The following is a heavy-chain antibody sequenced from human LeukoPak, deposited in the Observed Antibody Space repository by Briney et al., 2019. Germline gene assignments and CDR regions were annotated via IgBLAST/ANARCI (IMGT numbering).Heavy chain of an antibody. Sequence: SETLSLTCTVSGGSISSHYWSWIRQPPGKGLEWIGYIYYSGSTNYNPSLKSRVTISVDTSKNQFSLKLSSVTAADTAVYYCARGRQYYYGMDVWGQGTTVTVSS. CDR2: IYYSGST. CDR1: GGSISSHY. J-gene: IGHJ6*02. V-gene: IGHV4-59*11. CDR3: ARGRQYYYGMDV.